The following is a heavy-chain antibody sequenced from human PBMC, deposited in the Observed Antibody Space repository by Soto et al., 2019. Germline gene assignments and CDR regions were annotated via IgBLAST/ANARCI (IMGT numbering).Heavy chain of an antibody. D-gene: IGHD2-21*02. J-gene: IGHJ5*02. CDR1: GDSIGGVGY. Sequence: PSETLSLTCTISGDSIGGVGYWSWIRQFPGRGLEWIGCISSSGSTYYNPALNNRISLSLDTSQNQFSLTLLSATAAYTAIYYCTRSGVTGIVIPSHWFDPWGQGTLVTVSS. CDR3: TRSGVTGIVIPSHWFDP. V-gene: IGHV4-31*03. CDR2: ISSSGST.